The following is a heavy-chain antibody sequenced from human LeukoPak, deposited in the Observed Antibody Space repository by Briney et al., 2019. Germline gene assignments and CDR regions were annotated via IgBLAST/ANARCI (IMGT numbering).Heavy chain of an antibody. CDR2: ISHSGST. J-gene: IGHJ4*02. CDR3: ARGQYDYGDYVGGFDY. CDR1: GGSFSGYY. D-gene: IGHD4-17*01. Sequence: SETLSLTCAVSGGSFSGYYWSWIRQPPGKGLEWIGEISHSGSTNYNPSLKSRVTISVDTSKNQFSLKLSSVTAADTAVYYCARGQYDYGDYVGGFDYWGQGTLVTVSS. V-gene: IGHV4-34*01.